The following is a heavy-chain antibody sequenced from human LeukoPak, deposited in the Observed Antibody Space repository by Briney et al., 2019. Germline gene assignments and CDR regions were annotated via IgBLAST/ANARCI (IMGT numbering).Heavy chain of an antibody. J-gene: IGHJ4*02. CDR3: ARGYFLDFDY. Sequence: PGGSLRVSCAASGFTFSSYEMNWVRQAPGKGLEWVSYISTSGRTIYYADSVKGRLTISRDNAKNSLYLQMNSLRAEDAAVYYCARGYFLDFDYWGQGTLVTVSS. CDR2: ISTSGRTI. V-gene: IGHV3-48*03. D-gene: IGHD2/OR15-2a*01. CDR1: GFTFSSYE.